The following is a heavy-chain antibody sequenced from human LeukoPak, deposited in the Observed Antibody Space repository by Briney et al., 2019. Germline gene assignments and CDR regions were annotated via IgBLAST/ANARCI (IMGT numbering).Heavy chain of an antibody. CDR2: ISGSGGST. CDR3: AKDPRIGGATLP. V-gene: IGHV3-23*01. D-gene: IGHD1-26*01. CDR1: GFTFSDHY. Sequence: TGGSLRLSCAASGFTFSDHYMDWVRQAPGKGLEWVSAISGSGGSTYYADSVKGRFTISRDNSKNTLYLQMNSLRAEDTAVYYCAKDPRIGGATLPWGQGTLVTVSS. J-gene: IGHJ5*02.